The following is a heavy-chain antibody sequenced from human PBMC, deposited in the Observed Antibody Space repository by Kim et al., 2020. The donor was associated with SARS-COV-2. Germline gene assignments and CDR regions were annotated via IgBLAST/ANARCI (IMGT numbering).Heavy chain of an antibody. CDR3: AREITEYSSSSADYYYGMDV. Sequence: RFTISRDNSKNTLYLQMNSLRAEDTAVYYCAREITEYSSSSADYYYGMDVWGQGTTVTVSS. D-gene: IGHD6-6*01. J-gene: IGHJ6*02. V-gene: IGHV3-30*01.